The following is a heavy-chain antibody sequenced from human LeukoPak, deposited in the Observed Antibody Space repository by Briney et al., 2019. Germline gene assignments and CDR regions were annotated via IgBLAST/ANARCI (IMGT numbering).Heavy chain of an antibody. Sequence: GGSLRLSCAASGFTFSTYAMSWVRQAPGKGLDWVSTISGVCGSTYYADSVKGRCTISRDNSKNTMYLQMNSLTAEDTAVYYCAKDRVRYFDYWGQGTLVTVSS. V-gene: IGHV3-23*01. CDR3: AKDRVRYFDY. D-gene: IGHD3-22*01. CDR1: GFTFSTYA. CDR2: ISGVCGST. J-gene: IGHJ4*02.